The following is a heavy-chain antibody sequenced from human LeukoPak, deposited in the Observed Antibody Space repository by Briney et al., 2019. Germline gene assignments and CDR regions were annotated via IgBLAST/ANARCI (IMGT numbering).Heavy chain of an antibody. Sequence: GGSLRLSCAASGFTFSDYYMSWIRQAPGKGLEGVSYISSSGSTIYYADSVKGRFTMSRDNAKTSLYLQMNTLRAEDTAVYYCARDVQQARDSYGPNYYYYYMDVWGKGTTVTVSS. CDR1: GFTFSDYY. CDR3: ARDVQQARDSYGPNYYYYYMDV. V-gene: IGHV3-11*04. J-gene: IGHJ6*03. D-gene: IGHD5-18*01. CDR2: ISSSGSTI.